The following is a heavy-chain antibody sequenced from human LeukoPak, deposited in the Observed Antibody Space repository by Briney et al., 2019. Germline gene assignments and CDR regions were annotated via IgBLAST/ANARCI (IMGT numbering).Heavy chain of an antibody. J-gene: IGHJ6*03. V-gene: IGHV1-2*06. CDR1: LYTFSDYN. CDR3: ARVYDTKLEDYYYYMDV. D-gene: IGHD2-8*01. Sequence: ASARDSRKAPLYTFSDYNMYWGPETPGQRLEWMGRINPNSGGASYAQKFQGRVTMTRDTSISTAYMELGSVRSDDTAVYCCARVYDTKLEDYYYYMDVWGKGTTVTVSS. CDR2: INPNSGGA.